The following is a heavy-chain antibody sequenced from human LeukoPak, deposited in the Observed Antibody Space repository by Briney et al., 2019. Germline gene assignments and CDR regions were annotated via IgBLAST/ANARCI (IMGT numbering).Heavy chain of an antibody. J-gene: IGHJ4*02. D-gene: IGHD5-24*01. CDR2: ISGSGSYI. CDR3: ARGGEMATIKGVYYFDY. CDR1: GFSFSTYS. V-gene: IGHV3-21*01. Sequence: GGSLRLSCAASGFSFSTYSMNWVRQAPGKGLEWVSSISGSGSYIYYADSVKGRFTISRDNAKNSLYLQMNSLRAEDTAVYYCARGGEMATIKGVYYFDYWGQGTLVTVSS.